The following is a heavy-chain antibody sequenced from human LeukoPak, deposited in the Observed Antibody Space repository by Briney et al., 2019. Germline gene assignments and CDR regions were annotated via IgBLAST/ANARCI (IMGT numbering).Heavy chain of an antibody. CDR3: ARDWRGGYGDPEYYFDY. J-gene: IGHJ4*02. D-gene: IGHD4-17*01. V-gene: IGHV3-21*01. CDR2: ISSSSSYI. CDR1: GFTFSSYS. Sequence: GGSLRLSCAASGFTFSSYSMNWVRQAPGKGLEWVSSISSSSSYIYYADSVKGRFTISRDNAKSSLYLQMNSLRAEDTAVYYCARDWRGGYGDPEYYFDYWGQGTLVTVSS.